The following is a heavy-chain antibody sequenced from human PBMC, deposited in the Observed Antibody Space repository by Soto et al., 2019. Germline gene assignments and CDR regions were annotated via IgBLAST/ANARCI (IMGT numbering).Heavy chain of an antibody. CDR1: GYTFTSYA. V-gene: IGHV1-3*04. CDR3: ARDAKWDPRGVEAQQDDYFDY. J-gene: IGHJ4*02. D-gene: IGHD1-26*01. Sequence: ASVKVSCKASGYTFTSYAINWVRQAPGQSLEWMGWVDTGNGNTNYSQKFQGRVTITRDTYANTADMELSSLRSEDTAVYYCARDAKWDPRGVEAQQDDYFDYWGQGTLVTVSS. CDR2: VDTGNGNT.